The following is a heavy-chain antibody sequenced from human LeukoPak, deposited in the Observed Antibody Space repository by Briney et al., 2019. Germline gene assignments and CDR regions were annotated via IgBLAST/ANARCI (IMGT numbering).Heavy chain of an antibody. CDR2: ISWDGGST. CDR1: GFTFDDYT. CDR3: AKSATMKRYYYYYMDV. Sequence: GGSLRLSCAASGFTFDDYTMHWVRQAPGKGLEWVSLISWDGGSTYYADSVKGRFTISRDNSKNSLYLQMNSLRTEDTALYCCAKSATMKRYYYYYMDVWGKGTTVTVSS. V-gene: IGHV3-43*01. J-gene: IGHJ6*03.